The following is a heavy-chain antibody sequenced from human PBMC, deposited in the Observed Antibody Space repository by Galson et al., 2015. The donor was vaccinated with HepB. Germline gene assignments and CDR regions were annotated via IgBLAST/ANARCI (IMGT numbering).Heavy chain of an antibody. CDR1: GGSISSSSYY. CDR2: IYYSGST. D-gene: IGHD1-1*01. CDR3: ASLAMAATGLGYFDS. V-gene: IGHV4-39*07. Sequence: GGSISSSSYYWGWIRQPPGKGLEWIGSIYYSGSTYYNPSLKSRVTISVDTSKSQFSLRLDSVTAADTAVYYCASLAMAATGLGYFDSWGQGALVIVSS. J-gene: IGHJ4*02.